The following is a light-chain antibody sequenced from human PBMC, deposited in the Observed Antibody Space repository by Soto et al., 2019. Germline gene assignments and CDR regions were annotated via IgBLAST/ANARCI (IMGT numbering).Light chain of an antibody. CDR2: GAS. CDR3: QQSYSTPRT. J-gene: IGKJ3*01. Sequence: EIVLTQSPGTLSLSPGERATLSCRASQSVSSSYLAWYQQKPGQAPRLLIYGASSRATGIPDRFSGSGSGTDFTLTISSLQPEDFATYYCQQSYSTPRTFGPGTKVDIK. V-gene: IGKV3-20*01. CDR1: QSVSSSY.